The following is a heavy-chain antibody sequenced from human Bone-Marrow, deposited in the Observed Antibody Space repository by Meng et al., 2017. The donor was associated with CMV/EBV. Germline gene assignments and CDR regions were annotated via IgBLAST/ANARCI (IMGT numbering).Heavy chain of an antibody. Sequence: ASVKVSCKASGYTFTTYGVTWVRQAPGQGLEWMGWISPYNRKTNYTQRLQGRVTMTADTSSRTAYMELRSLRSDDTAVYYCARSVLGRCSSTSCHPTSYYYYGMDVWGQGITVTVSS. D-gene: IGHD2-2*01. CDR2: ISPYNRKT. CDR3: ARSVLGRCSSTSCHPTSYYYYGMDV. CDR1: GYTFTTYG. V-gene: IGHV1-18*01. J-gene: IGHJ6*02.